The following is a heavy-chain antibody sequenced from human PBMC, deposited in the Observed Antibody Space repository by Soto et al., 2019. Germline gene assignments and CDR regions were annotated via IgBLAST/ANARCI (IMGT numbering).Heavy chain of an antibody. J-gene: IGHJ4*02. CDR2: IHYSGTT. Sequence: SETLSLTCTASGGSMRNYFWTWIRRPPGKGLEWIGYIHYSGTTSFFPSYNPSLRSRVTISEDTSKNQFSLKLLSVTTADTAVYFCAAGEASSRNLAPYYLDFWGQGTLVTVSS. CDR3: AAGEASSRNLAPYYLDF. D-gene: IGHD6-13*01. CDR1: GGSMRNYF. V-gene: IGHV4-59*01.